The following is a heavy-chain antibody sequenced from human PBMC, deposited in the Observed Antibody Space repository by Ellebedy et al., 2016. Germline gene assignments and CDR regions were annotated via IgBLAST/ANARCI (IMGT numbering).Heavy chain of an antibody. CDR3: VHRTTVTSFDC. Sequence: SGPTLVKPTQTLTLTCTFSGFSLNTNQVVVGWVRQPPGRAPEWLAFIYGHDDKRYSPSLRNRLTITKDTSKNQVVLTLTNMDPVDTATYYCVHRTTVTSFDCWGQGTLVTVSS. V-gene: IGHV2-5*01. D-gene: IGHD4-17*01. CDR2: IYGHDDK. CDR1: GFSLNTNQVV. J-gene: IGHJ4*02.